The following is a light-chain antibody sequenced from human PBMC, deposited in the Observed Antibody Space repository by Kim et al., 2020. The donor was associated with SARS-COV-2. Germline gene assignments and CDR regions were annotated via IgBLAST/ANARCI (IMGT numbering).Light chain of an antibody. CDR2: GAS. Sequence: SPGVRSALSCRASQSVSSSYLAWYQQKPGQAPRLLIYGASSRATGIPDRFSGSGSGTDFTLTISRLEPEDFAVYYCQQYGSSPWTFGQGTKLEI. CDR3: QQYGSSPWT. V-gene: IGKV3-20*01. J-gene: IGKJ1*01. CDR1: QSVSSSY.